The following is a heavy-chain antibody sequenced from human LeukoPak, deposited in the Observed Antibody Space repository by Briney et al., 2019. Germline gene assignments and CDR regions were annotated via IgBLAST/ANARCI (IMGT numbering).Heavy chain of an antibody. CDR1: GFTFSSYS. CDR3: ARDLIIYGDYGDAFDI. CDR2: ISSSSSYI. Sequence: GGSLRLSCAASGFTFSSYSMDWVRQAPGKGLEWVSSISSSSSYIYYADSVKGRFTISRDNAKNSLYLQMNSLRAEDTAVYYCARDLIIYGDYGDAFDIWGQGTIVTVSS. J-gene: IGHJ3*02. V-gene: IGHV3-21*01. D-gene: IGHD4-17*01.